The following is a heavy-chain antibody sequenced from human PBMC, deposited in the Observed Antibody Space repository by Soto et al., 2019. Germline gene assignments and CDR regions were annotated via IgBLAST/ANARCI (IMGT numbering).Heavy chain of an antibody. Sequence: QVQLQQWGAGLLKPSETLSLTCAVYGGSFSGYYWSWIRQPPGKGLEWIGEINHSGSTNYNPSLKSPATISVATPTNQFSLKLSSVTAADTAVYYCARGHVSSVWFGVYFDYWGQGTLVTVSS. V-gene: IGHV4-34*01. D-gene: IGHD3-10*01. CDR2: INHSGST. J-gene: IGHJ4*02. CDR3: ARGHVSSVWFGVYFDY. CDR1: GGSFSGYY.